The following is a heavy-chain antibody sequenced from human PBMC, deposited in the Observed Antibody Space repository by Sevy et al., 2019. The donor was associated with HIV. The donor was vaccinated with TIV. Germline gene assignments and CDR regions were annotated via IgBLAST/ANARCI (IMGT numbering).Heavy chain of an antibody. CDR1: GYTFTGYY. V-gene: IGHV1-2*02. D-gene: IGHD3-22*01. J-gene: IGHJ5*02. CDR3: ARQPPPHYDSSGYHAWFDP. CDR2: INPNSGGT. Sequence: ASVKVSCKASGYTFTGYYMHWVRQAPGQGLEWMGWINPNSGGTNYAQKFQGRVTMTRDTSISTAYMELSRLRSDDTAVYYCARQPPPHYDSSGYHAWFDPRGQGTLVTVSS.